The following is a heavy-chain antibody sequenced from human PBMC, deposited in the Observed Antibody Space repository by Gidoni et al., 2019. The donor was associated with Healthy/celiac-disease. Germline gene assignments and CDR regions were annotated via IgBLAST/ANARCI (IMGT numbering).Heavy chain of an antibody. V-gene: IGHV4-39*07. CDR2: IYYSGST. J-gene: IGHJ5*02. CDR1: GGSTSSSSYY. D-gene: IGHD5-18*01. Sequence: QLQLQVSGPGLVKPSGTLSLTCTVSGGSTSSSSYYWGWIRQPPGKGLEWIGSIYYSGSTYYNPSLKSRVTISVDTSKNQCSLKLSSVTAADTAVYYCARMGYSYGPGFDPWGQGTLVTVSS. CDR3: ARMGYSYGPGFDP.